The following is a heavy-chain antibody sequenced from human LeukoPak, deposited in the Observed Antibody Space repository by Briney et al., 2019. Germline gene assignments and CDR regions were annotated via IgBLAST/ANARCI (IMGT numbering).Heavy chain of an antibody. CDR1: GDSISSSGYY. Sequence: PSETLSLTCTVSGDSISSSGYYWGWIRQSPGKGLEWIGEINHSGSTNYNPSLKSRVTISVDTSKNQFSLKLSSVTAADTAVYYCARAVLRYFDWLFSRSFDYWGQGTLVTVSS. CDR3: ARAVLRYFDWLFSRSFDY. D-gene: IGHD3-9*01. J-gene: IGHJ4*02. CDR2: INHSGST. V-gene: IGHV4-39*07.